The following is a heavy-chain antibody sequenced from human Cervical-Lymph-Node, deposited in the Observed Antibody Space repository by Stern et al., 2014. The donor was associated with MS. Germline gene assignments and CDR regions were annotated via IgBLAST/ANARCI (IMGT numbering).Heavy chain of an antibody. D-gene: IGHD3-22*01. CDR2: IIPILGIA. CDR1: GGTFSSYT. J-gene: IGHJ4*02. V-gene: IGHV1-69*08. CDR3: ARERRSSGYSDY. Sequence: QVQLVQSGAEVKKPGSSVKVSCKASGGTFSSYTISWVRQAPGQGLEWMGRIIPILGIANYAQKFQGRVTITADKSTSTAYMELSSLRSEDTAVYYCARERRSSGYSDYWGQGTLVTVSS.